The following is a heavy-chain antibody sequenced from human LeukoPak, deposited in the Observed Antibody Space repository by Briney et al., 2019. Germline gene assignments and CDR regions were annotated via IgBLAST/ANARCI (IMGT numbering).Heavy chain of an antibody. V-gene: IGHV4-39*07. Sequence: SETLSLTCTVSGGSISSSNHYWSWIRQPPGKGLEWIGEINHSGSTNYNPSLKSRVTISVDTSKNQFSLKLSSVTAADTAVYYCARRDSGSYFWIPWGQGTLVTVSS. CDR1: GGSISSSNHY. CDR2: INHSGST. J-gene: IGHJ5*02. D-gene: IGHD1-26*01. CDR3: ARRDSGSYFWIP.